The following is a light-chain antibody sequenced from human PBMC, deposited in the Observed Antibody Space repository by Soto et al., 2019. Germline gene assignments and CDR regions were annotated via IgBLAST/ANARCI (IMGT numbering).Light chain of an antibody. CDR3: SSYTSSSTLCV. Sequence: QAVVTQPASVSGSPGQSITISCTGTSSDVGGYNHVSWYQQHPGKAPKLMIYEVSNRPTGVSNRFSGSKSGNTASLTISGLQDEDEADYYCSSYTSSSTLCVFGTGTKVTVL. CDR2: EVS. J-gene: IGLJ1*01. CDR1: SSDVGGYNH. V-gene: IGLV2-14*01.